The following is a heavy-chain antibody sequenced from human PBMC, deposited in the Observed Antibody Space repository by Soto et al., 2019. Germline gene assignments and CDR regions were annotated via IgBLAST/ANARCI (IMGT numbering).Heavy chain of an antibody. J-gene: IGHJ6*03. CDR1: GGSFSGYD. Sequence: PSETLSLTCAVYGGSFSGYDWRWIRQPPGKGLEWIGEINHSGSTNYNPSLKSRVTISVGTSKNQFSLKLSSVTAADKAVYYCTRAPRAYYYYMDVWGKGTTVTVSS. CDR3: TRAPRAYYYYMDV. CDR2: INHSGST. V-gene: IGHV4-34*01.